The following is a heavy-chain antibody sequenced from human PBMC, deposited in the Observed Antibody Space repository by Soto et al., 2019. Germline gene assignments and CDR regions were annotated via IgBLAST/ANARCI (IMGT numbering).Heavy chain of an antibody. CDR3: AKKGYYPSGKINLFDS. CDR2: VDHSGRT. J-gene: IGHJ4*02. V-gene: IGHV4-38-2*01. CDR1: GYSINSDYY. D-gene: IGHD3-10*01. Sequence: SETLSLTCAVSGYSINSDYYWGWIRQPPGKGLEWIGSVDHSGRTYYSPSLRSRLTIFIDTSKNQFSLRLTSVTAADTTMYFCAKKGYYPSGKINLFDSWGPGTLVTVSS.